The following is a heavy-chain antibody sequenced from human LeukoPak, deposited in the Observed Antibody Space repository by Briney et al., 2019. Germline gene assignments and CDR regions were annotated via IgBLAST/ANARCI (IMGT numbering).Heavy chain of an antibody. Sequence: PGGSLRLSCAASGFTFDDYTMHWVRQVPGKGLDWVSLIDWHGSTTYYADSVKGRFTISRDNSKNSLYLQMNSLRTENTALYYCAKESEVTAAFDYWGQGTLVTVSS. CDR1: GFTFDDYT. CDR2: IDWHGSTT. CDR3: AKESEVTAAFDY. D-gene: IGHD6-13*01. J-gene: IGHJ4*02. V-gene: IGHV3-43*01.